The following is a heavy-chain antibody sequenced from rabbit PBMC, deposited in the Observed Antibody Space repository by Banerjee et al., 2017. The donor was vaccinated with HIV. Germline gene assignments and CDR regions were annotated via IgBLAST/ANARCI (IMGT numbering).Heavy chain of an antibody. CDR3: ARDQVYAGYAGYGYATGYFNL. CDR2: IDAGNSGNT. V-gene: IGHV1S40*01. CDR1: GFSFSSTYW. J-gene: IGHJ4*01. Sequence: QSLEESGGDLVKPGASLTLTCTASGFSFSSTYWIWWVRQAPGKGLEWIGYIDAGNSGNTFYASWAKGRFTISKTSSTTVTLQMTSLTAADTATYFCARDQVYAGYAGYGYATGYFNLWGPGTLVTVS. D-gene: IGHD6-1*01.